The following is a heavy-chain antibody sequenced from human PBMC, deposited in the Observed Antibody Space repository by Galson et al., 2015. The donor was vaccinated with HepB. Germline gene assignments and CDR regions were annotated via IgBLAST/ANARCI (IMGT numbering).Heavy chain of an antibody. J-gene: IGHJ4*02. Sequence: SLRLSCAASGFTVSSNYMNWVRQAPGKGLEWVSVIYSGGSTYYADSVKGRFSISRDNSKNTLYLQMNSLRAEDTAIYYCAKDRKRPDYWGQGTLVTVSS. CDR3: AKDRKRPDY. V-gene: IGHV3-53*01. CDR1: GFTVSSNY. CDR2: IYSGGST.